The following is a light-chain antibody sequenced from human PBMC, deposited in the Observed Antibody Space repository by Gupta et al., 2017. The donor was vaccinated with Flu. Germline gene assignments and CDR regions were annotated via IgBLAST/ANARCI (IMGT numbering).Light chain of an antibody. CDR3: SSFTSSSTLV. V-gene: IGLV2-14*01. CDR1: SSDVGGYKF. Sequence: QSALTQPASVSGSPGQSITISCTGASSDVGGYKFVSWYQQHPGKAPKLMIYEVNNRPSGVSNRFSGSKSGNTASLTISGLQPDDEADYFCSSFTSSSTLVFGGGTKLTVL. CDR2: EVN. J-gene: IGLJ3*02.